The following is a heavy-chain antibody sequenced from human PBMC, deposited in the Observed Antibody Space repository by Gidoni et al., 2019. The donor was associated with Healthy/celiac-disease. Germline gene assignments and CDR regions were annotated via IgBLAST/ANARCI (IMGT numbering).Heavy chain of an antibody. CDR2: INHSGST. V-gene: IGHV4-34*01. D-gene: IGHD6-6*01. CDR3: ARGQLVKQRWFDP. CDR1: CGSFSGYY. J-gene: IGHJ5*02. Sequence: HVQPQTGGAGLLKTSETLSPTRACYCGSFSGYYWSWIRQSPGKGVEWIGEINHSGSTNYNPSLKSRVTISVDTSKNQFSLKLTSMTAADAALYYCARGQLVKQRWFDPWGQGTLVTVSS.